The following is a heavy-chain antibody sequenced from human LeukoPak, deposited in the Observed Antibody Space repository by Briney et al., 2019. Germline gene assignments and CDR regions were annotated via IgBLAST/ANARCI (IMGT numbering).Heavy chain of an antibody. V-gene: IGHV4-4*09. Sequence: PSETLSLTCTVSGGSISSYNRSWIRQPPGKGLEWIGYIYTSGSTNYNPSLKSRGPISLEESTNQFLYKQSTVTAADTAVYYCARSRIAGKSWFDPWGQGTLVTVSS. CDR2: IYTSGST. CDR1: GGSISSYN. D-gene: IGHD6-13*01. CDR3: ARSRIAGKSWFDP. J-gene: IGHJ5*02.